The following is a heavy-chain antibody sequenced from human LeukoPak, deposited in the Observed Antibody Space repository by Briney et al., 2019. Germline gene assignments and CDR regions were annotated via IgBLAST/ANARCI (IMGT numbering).Heavy chain of an antibody. Sequence: ASVKVSCEASGYTFTGHYMHWVRQAPGQGLEWMGWINPNSGGTNYAQKFQGRVTMTRDTSISTAYMELRRLRSDDTAVYYCARVTDYGDYGPSDYFDYWGQGTLVTVSS. V-gene: IGHV1-2*02. J-gene: IGHJ4*02. CDR3: ARVTDYGDYGPSDYFDY. D-gene: IGHD4-17*01. CDR1: GYTFTGHY. CDR2: INPNSGGT.